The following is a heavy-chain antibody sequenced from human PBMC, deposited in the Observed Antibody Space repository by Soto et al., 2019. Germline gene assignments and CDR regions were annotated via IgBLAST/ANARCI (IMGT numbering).Heavy chain of an antibody. D-gene: IGHD3-22*01. CDR1: GGTFSSYA. Sequence: QVHLVQSGAEVKKPGSSVTVSCKASGGTFSSYAISWVRQAPGQGLEWMGGFIPIFGTTNYAQKFQGRVTITADESTSTAYMELSSLRSEDTAVYYCTRDRGRRYNDGRGYYYSAYWGQGTLVTVSS. J-gene: IGHJ4*02. CDR2: FIPIFGTT. CDR3: TRDRGRRYNDGRGYYYSAY. V-gene: IGHV1-69*01.